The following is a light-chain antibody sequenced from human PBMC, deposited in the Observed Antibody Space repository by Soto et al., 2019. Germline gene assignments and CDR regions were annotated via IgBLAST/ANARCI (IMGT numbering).Light chain of an antibody. CDR3: HQYGRSLT. CDR2: AAS. Sequence: EIVLTQSPGTLSLSPGERATLSCRASQSVTNNYLAWYRQKPVQAPRLLIYAASSRAAGTPDRFSGSGSVTDLPLTISSLEPEVVAVYYCHQYGRSLTFGPGTQVYIK. J-gene: IGKJ3*01. V-gene: IGKV3-20*01. CDR1: QSVTNNY.